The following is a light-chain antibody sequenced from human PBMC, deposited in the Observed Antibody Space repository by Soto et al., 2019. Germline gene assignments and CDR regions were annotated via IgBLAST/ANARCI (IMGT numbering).Light chain of an antibody. CDR3: QQYNKWPYT. Sequence: DIVMTQSPATLSVSPGETAALSCRAGQSVGGNFAWYQQKPGQAPRLLIYGASTRATDIPARFRGSGSGTEFTLTISSLQSEDFAIYYCQQYNKWPYTFGQGTKLEIK. CDR1: QSVGGN. CDR2: GAS. V-gene: IGKV3-15*01. J-gene: IGKJ2*01.